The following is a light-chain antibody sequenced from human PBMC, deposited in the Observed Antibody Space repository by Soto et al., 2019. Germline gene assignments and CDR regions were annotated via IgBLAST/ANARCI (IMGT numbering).Light chain of an antibody. V-gene: IGKV1-27*01. CDR2: AAS. CDR1: QGISNY. J-gene: IGKJ4*01. Sequence: DIHMTQSPSSLSASVGHRVTITCRASQGISNYLAWYQQKQGKVPKLLIYAASTLQSGVPSRFSGSGYGTDFNLTISSLQTEDVATYYCQKYNSAPLTFGGGTKVDIK. CDR3: QKYNSAPLT.